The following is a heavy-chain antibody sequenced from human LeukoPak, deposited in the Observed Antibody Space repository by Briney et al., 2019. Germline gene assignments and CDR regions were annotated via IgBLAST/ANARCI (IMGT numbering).Heavy chain of an antibody. CDR3: AAENRYCSGGSCYSDVY. V-gene: IGHV1-58*02. CDR2: IVVGSGNT. CDR1: GFTXTSSA. Sequence: SVKVSCKASGFTXTSSAMQWVRQARGQRLEWIGWIVVGSGNTNYAQKFQERVTITRDMSTSTAYMELSSLRSEDTAVYYCAAENRYCSGGSCYSDVYWGQGTLVTVSS. D-gene: IGHD2-15*01. J-gene: IGHJ4*02.